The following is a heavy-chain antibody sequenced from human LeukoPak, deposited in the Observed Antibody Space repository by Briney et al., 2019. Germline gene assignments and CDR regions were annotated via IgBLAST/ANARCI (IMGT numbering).Heavy chain of an antibody. J-gene: IGHJ4*02. CDR1: SGSIRTSY. CDR3: ARAPNPDFFDD. V-gene: IGHV4-59*01. CDR2: IYYSGST. Sequence: SETLSLTCTVSSGSIRTSYCSWIRQPPGKGLEWIGYIYYSGSTNYNPSLKSRVTISVDTSRNQFSLKLSSVTAADAAVYYCARAPNPDFFDDWGQGTLVTVSS. D-gene: IGHD2-8*01.